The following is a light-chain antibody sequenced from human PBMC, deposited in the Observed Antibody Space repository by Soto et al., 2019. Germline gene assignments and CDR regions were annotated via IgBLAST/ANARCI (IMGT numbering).Light chain of an antibody. Sequence: QSVLTQPASVSGSPGQSIAISCTGTSSDVGGYNYVSWYQQHPGKAPKLMIYDVSNRPSGVSDRFSGSKSGNTASLTISGLQAEDEADYYCSSHTTSSTRVFGTGTKV. CDR1: SSDVGGYNY. CDR2: DVS. J-gene: IGLJ1*01. CDR3: SSHTTSSTRV. V-gene: IGLV2-14*03.